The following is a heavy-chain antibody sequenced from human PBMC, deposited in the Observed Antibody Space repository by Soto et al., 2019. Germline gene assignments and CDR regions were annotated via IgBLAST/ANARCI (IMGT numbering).Heavy chain of an antibody. Sequence: PSETLSLTCTVSGGSISSYYWTWIRQPPGKGLEWIGYIYSSGSTNYNPSLKSRVTISIDTSKNEVSLKVTSVTAADTAIYYCARFSGWYSAFDYCGQGTPVTVSS. CDR1: GGSISSYY. CDR3: ARFSGWYSAFDY. V-gene: IGHV4-59*01. J-gene: IGHJ4*02. D-gene: IGHD6-19*01. CDR2: IYSSGST.